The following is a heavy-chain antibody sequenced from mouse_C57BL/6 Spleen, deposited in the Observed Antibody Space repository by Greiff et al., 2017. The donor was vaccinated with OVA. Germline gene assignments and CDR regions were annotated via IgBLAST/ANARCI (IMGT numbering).Heavy chain of an antibody. CDR3: AREWGLYYGTSGGYFDV. D-gene: IGHD1-1*01. CDR1: GYSITSGYY. V-gene: IGHV3-6*01. Sequence: EVQLQQSGPGLVKPSQSLSLTCSVTGYSITSGYYWNWIRQFPGNKLEWMGYISYDGSNNYNPSLKNRISITRDTSKNQFFLKLNSVTTEDTATYYCAREWGLYYGTSGGYFDVWGTGTTVTVSS. J-gene: IGHJ1*03. CDR2: ISYDGSN.